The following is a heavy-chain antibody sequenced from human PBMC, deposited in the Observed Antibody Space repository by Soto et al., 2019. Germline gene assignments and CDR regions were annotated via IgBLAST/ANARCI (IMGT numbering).Heavy chain of an antibody. Sequence: PGESLKISCKGSGYSFTSYWIGWVRQMPGKGLEWMGIIYPGDSDTRYSPSFQGQVTISADKSISTAYLQWSSLKASDTAMYYCAREDIVLVFSYMGYYYHYVMAFCGKGTTVPVSS. J-gene: IGHJ6*04. D-gene: IGHD2-2*01. CDR3: AREDIVLVFSYMGYYYHYVMAF. V-gene: IGHV5-51*01. CDR1: GYSFTSYW. CDR2: IYPGDSDT.